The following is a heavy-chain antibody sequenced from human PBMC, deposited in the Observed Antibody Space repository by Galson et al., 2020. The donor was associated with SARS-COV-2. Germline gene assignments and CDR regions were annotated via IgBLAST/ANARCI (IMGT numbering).Heavy chain of an antibody. V-gene: IGHV3-7*01. CDR3: TREGWQGGY. D-gene: IGHD6-19*01. J-gene: IGHJ4*02. CDR2: IKGDGSER. Sequence: WVANIKGDGSERNYVDSVKGRFSISRDNAVNSLYLQMNSLRGEDTAVYYCTREGWQGGYWGQGTRVTVSS.